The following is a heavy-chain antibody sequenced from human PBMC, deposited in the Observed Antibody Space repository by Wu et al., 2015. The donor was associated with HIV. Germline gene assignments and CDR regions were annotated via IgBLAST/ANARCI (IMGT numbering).Heavy chain of an antibody. D-gene: IGHD1-26*01. CDR2: IIPIFGTA. V-gene: IGHV1-69*13. J-gene: IGHJ6*02. CDR1: GGTFSSYA. Sequence: QVQLVQSGAEVKKPGSSVKVSCKASGGTFSSYAISWVRQAPGQGLEWMGRIIPIFGTANYAQKFQGRVTITADESTSTAYMELSSLRSEDTAVYYCARDFGRIQWELRDYGMDVWGQGDQRSPSP. CDR3: ARDFGRIQWELRDYGMDV.